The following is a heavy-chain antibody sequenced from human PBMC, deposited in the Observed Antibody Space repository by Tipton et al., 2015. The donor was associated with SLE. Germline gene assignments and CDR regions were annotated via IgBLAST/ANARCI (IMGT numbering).Heavy chain of an antibody. CDR1: GGSISSFNW. J-gene: IGHJ4*02. Sequence: TLSLTCAVSGGSISSFNWWTWVRQTPGKGLEWIGEIYHSGSTNYNPSLKSRVTISVDKSKNQFSLRLSSVTAADTAVYYCARGPVYYDRQSYFDYWGQGTLFTISS. V-gene: IGHV4-4*02. CDR3: ARGPVYYDRQSYFDY. CDR2: IYHSGST. D-gene: IGHD3-22*01.